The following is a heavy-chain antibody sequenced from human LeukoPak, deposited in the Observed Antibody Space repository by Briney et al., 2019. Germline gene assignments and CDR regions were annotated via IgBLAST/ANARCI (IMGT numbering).Heavy chain of an antibody. CDR1: GGSISSGSYY. CDR2: IYTSGST. J-gene: IGHJ4*02. D-gene: IGHD2-2*03. V-gene: IGHV4-61*02. Sequence: PSQTLSLTCTVSGGSISSGSYYWSWIRQPAGKGLEWIGRIYTSGSTNYNPSLKSRVTILVDTSKNQFSLKLSSVTAADTAVYYCASGSYYFDYWGQGTLVTVSS. CDR3: ASGSYYFDY.